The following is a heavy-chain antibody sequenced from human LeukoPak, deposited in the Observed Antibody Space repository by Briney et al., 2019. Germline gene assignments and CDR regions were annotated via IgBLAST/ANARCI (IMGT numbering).Heavy chain of an antibody. V-gene: IGHV3-23*01. CDR1: GSTFSSYV. CDR2: IGGGGGSI. J-gene: IGHJ4*02. D-gene: IGHD3-22*01. CDR3: AKRPYYDSSGFNYYFDY. Sequence: GGSLRLSGAASGSTFSSYVRSWVRQPPGRGLEGSPGIGGGGGSIKYADSVKGRFTISRDNSKNTLYLQMNSLRAEDTAVYYCAKRPYYDSSGFNYYFDYWGQGTLVTVSS.